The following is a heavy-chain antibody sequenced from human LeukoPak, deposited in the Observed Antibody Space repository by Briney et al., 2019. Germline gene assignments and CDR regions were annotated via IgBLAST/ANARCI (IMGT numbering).Heavy chain of an antibody. CDR2: INPNSGGT. V-gene: IGHV1-2*02. Sequence: ASVKVSCKASGYTFTVYYMHWVRQAPGQGLEWMGWINPNSGGTNYAQKFQGRVTMTRDTSISTAYMELSRLRSDDTAVYYCARGSLWGMGIAPFDYWGQGTLVTVSS. CDR3: ARGSLWGMGIAPFDY. CDR1: GYTFTVYY. D-gene: IGHD6-13*01. J-gene: IGHJ4*02.